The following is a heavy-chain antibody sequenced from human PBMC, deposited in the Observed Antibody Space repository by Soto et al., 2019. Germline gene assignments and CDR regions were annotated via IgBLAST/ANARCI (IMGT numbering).Heavy chain of an antibody. Sequence: QLQLQESGPGLVKPSETLSLTCTVSGDSVTISDYYWGWILQPPGKGLEWIGSIHYSGSTYYNPSLKSRVTISGDTSKTQFSLKLTSVTAADAAVYYCAAHDSGGYYAEYWGQGTLVTVSA. D-gene: IGHD3-22*01. CDR2: IHYSGST. J-gene: IGHJ4*02. CDR1: GDSVTISDYY. CDR3: AAHDSGGYYAEY. V-gene: IGHV4-39*01.